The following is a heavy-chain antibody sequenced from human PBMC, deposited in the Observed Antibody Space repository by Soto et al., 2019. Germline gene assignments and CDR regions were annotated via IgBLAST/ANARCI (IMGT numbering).Heavy chain of an antibody. D-gene: IGHD2-15*01. V-gene: IGHV3-66*04. Sequence: ESGGGSVQPGGSLRLSCAPSGITVSNNYMSWVRQAPGKGLEWVSVIYSGGSTYYADSVKGRFIISRDNSKNTLYLQMNSLRAEDTAVYYCARPTEDCSGGSCHYYYGMDVWGQGTTVTVSS. CDR1: GITVSNNY. CDR2: IYSGGST. J-gene: IGHJ6*02. CDR3: ARPTEDCSGGSCHYYYGMDV.